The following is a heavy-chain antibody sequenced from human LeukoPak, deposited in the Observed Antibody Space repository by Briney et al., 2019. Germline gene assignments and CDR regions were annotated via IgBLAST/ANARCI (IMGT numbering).Heavy chain of an antibody. J-gene: IGHJ4*02. CDR2: ISNSGGST. CDR1: GFTFSSYA. Sequence: GGSLRLSCAASGFTFSSYAMNWVRQAPGKGLEWVSGISNSGGSTYYADSVKGRFTISRDNSKNTLYLQMNSLRAEDTAVYYCAKETGSSFDYWGQGTLVTVSS. CDR3: AKETGSSFDY. D-gene: IGHD6-6*01. V-gene: IGHV3-23*01.